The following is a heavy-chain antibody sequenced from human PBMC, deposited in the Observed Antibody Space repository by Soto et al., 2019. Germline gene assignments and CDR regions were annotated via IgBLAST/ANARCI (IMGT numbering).Heavy chain of an antibody. D-gene: IGHD3-22*01. J-gene: IGHJ4*02. Sequence: SETLSLTCSVSGVYVSSQYWSWIRQPAGKGLEWIGRIYNGGIPLIHPSLESRVALSLDTSKNQFSLTLSSVTAADTAIYYCASQDYDKSVYYFDYWGRGTLVTVSS. V-gene: IGHV4-4*07. CDR1: GVYVSSQY. CDR2: IYNGGIP. CDR3: ASQDYDKSVYYFDY.